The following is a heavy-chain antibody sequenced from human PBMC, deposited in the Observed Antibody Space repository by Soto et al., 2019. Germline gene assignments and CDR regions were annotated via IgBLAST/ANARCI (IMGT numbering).Heavy chain of an antibody. CDR3: ARSQTTVTSYDP. CDR2: FYHSGST. CDR1: GGSISSGGYS. D-gene: IGHD4-17*01. V-gene: IGHV4-30-2*01. J-gene: IGHJ5*02. Sequence: PSETLSLTCAVSGGSISSGGYSWSWIRQPPGKGLEWIGYFYHSGSTYYNPSLKSRVTISVDRSKNQFSLKLSSVTAADTAVYYCARSQTTVTSYDPWGQGTLVTVSS.